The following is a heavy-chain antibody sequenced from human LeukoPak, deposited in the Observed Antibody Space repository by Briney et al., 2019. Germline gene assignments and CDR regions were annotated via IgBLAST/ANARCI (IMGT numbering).Heavy chain of an antibody. CDR1: GFIFDDYA. CDR2: ISWNSGSI. J-gene: IGHJ6*03. D-gene: IGHD1-26*01. Sequence: GRSLRLFCAASGFIFDDYAMHWVRQAPGEGLEWVSGISWNSGSIGYADSVKGRFTISRDNAKNSLYLQMNSLRPEDMAWYYCAIVGGSYLYYYMDVWGKGTTVTVSS. V-gene: IGHV3-9*03. CDR3: AIVGGSYLYYYMDV.